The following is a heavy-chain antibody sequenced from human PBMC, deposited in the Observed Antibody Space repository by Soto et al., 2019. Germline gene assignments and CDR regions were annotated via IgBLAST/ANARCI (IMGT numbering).Heavy chain of an antibody. CDR3: ARGWFGPDV. V-gene: IGHV3-74*01. CDR1: EFTFSGRS. CDR2: IDKVGTDS. Sequence: EVQLVESGGGLVQPGGSLRLSCAASEFTFSGRSVHWVRQAPGKGLVWVSGIDKVGTDSTYADSVKGRFTSSRDNAKNTVYLQLNSLRVEATAVYYCARGWFGPDVCGKGTTVTVSS. J-gene: IGHJ6*03. D-gene: IGHD3-10*01.